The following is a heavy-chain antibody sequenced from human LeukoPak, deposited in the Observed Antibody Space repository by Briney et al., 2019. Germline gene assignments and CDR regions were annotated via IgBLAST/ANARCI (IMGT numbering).Heavy chain of an antibody. V-gene: IGHV3-11*04. Sequence: PGGSLRLSCAPSGFTFSDYYMSWIRQAPGKGLEWVSYISSSGDTMYYAASVKGRFTISRDNAKNSLYLQMNSLRAEDTAVYYCARDGSSGWKFYYYYYMDVWGKGTTVTISS. D-gene: IGHD6-19*01. CDR3: ARDGSSGWKFYYYYYMDV. J-gene: IGHJ6*03. CDR1: GFTFSDYY. CDR2: ISSSGDTM.